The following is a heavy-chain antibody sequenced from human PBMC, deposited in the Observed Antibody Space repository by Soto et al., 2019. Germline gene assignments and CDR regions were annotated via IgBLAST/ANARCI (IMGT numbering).Heavy chain of an antibody. CDR3: ARDKGRLQLGGNYYYSLDV. J-gene: IGHJ6*02. Sequence: QVQLVQSGAEVKKPGSSVKVSCKASGGTFSNSAISWVRQAPGQGLEWMGGIMPIFRTADYAQRFQGRVTITADASTSTADVEMSSLRAEDTAVYYCARDKGRLQLGGNYYYSLDVWGQGNLVTVSS. CDR1: GGTFSNSA. V-gene: IGHV1-69*12. D-gene: IGHD5-12*01. CDR2: IMPIFRTA.